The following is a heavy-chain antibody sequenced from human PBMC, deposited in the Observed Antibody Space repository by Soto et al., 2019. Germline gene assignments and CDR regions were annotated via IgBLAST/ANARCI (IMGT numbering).Heavy chain of an antibody. CDR2: IYYSGST. J-gene: IGHJ6*03. CDR1: GGSISSYY. Sequence: SETLSLTCTVSGGSISSYYWSWIRQPPGKGLEWIGDIYYSGSTNYNPSLKSRVTISVDTSKNQFSLNLTSVTAADTAVYYCARRGATVAATYYYYYYMDVWDKGTTVTVSS. V-gene: IGHV4-59*08. CDR3: ARRGATVAATYYYYYYMDV. D-gene: IGHD2-15*01.